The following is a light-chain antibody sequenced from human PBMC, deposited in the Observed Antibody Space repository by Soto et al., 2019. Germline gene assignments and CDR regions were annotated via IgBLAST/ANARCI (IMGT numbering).Light chain of an antibody. J-gene: IGKJ1*01. CDR3: EQYGSSPRT. Sequence: EVVMTQSPATLSVSPGERATLSCRASESVSRNLAWYQQKPGQAPRLLIYDASTRATGIPDRFSGGGSGTDFTLTISRLEPEDFAVYYCEQYGSSPRTFGQGTKVDI. CDR1: ESVSRN. CDR2: DAS. V-gene: IGKV3-20*01.